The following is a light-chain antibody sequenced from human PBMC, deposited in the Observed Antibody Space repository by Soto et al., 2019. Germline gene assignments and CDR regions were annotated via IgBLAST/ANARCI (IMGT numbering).Light chain of an antibody. CDR2: EVT. Sequence: QSALTQPPSASGSPGQSVTISCTGASSDVGGYNFVSWYQQYPGKAPKLLIYEVTMRPSGVPDRFSGSKSGNTASPTVSGLQAEDEADYYCTSYAGSNIPVLFGGGTKLTVL. V-gene: IGLV2-8*01. CDR3: TSYAGSNIPVL. CDR1: SSDVGGYNF. J-gene: IGLJ3*02.